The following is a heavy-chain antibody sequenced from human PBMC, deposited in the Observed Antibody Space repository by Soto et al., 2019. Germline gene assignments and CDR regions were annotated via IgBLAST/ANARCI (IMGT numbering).Heavy chain of an antibody. D-gene: IGHD5-12*01. V-gene: IGHV4-4*02. CDR1: GGSISSINW. CDR2: IYHSGST. J-gene: IGHJ6*02. CDR3: ARGGGPDIAYGMDV. Sequence: QVQLQESGPGLVKPSGTLSLTCDVSGGSISSINWWSWVRQPPGKGLKWIGEIYHSGSTTYNPSLKSRVTILVDKSKNQFSLKLKSVTAADTAIYYCARGGGPDIAYGMDVWGQGTTVTVSS.